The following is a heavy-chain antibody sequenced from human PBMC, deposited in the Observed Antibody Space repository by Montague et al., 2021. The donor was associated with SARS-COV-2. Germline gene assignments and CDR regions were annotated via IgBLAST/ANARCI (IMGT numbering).Heavy chain of an antibody. CDR3: ARLGRGYSYAQSAFDI. V-gene: IGHV4-59*08. CDR2: IYYSGST. D-gene: IGHD5-18*01. CDR1: GGSISSYY. J-gene: IGHJ3*02. Sequence: ETLSLTCTVSGGSISSYYWSWIRQPPGKGLEWIGYIYYSGSTNYNPSLKSRVTISVDTSKNQFSLKLSSVTAADTAVYYCARLGRGYSYAQSAFDIWGQGTMVTVSS.